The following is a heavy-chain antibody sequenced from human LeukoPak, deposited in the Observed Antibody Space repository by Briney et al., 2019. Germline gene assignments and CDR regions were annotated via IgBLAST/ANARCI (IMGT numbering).Heavy chain of an antibody. J-gene: IGHJ1*01. CDR2: FDPEEGET. CDR1: GDTLTELS. CDR3: TTADIVPDIGAEFLHH. V-gene: IGHV1-24*01. Sequence: GASVKVSCKVSGDTLTELSMHWVRQAPGKGLEWMGGFDPEEGETIYAQRFQGRVTMTEDTATDTAHMELSSLTSEDTAAYYCTTADIVPDIGAEFLHHWGQGTLVTVSS. D-gene: IGHD2-8*01.